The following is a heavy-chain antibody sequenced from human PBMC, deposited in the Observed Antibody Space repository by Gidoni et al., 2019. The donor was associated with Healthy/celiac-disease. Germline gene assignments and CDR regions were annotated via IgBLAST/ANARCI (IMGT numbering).Heavy chain of an antibody. V-gene: IGHV3-48*01. CDR2: IRSSSRTI. CDR3: ARGPTGFDY. J-gene: IGHJ4*02. D-gene: IGHD4-17*01. Sequence: EVQLVEAGGGLVQPGGSRRLSCAASGFTFSSYSMNLVRQAPGKGLEGVSYIRSSSRTIYYADAVKGRFTISRDNAKNSLYLQMNSLRAEDTAVYYCARGPTGFDYWGQGTLVTVSS. CDR1: GFTFSSYS.